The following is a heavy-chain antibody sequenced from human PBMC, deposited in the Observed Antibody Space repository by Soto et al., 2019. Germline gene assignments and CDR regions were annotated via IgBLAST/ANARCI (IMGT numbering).Heavy chain of an antibody. V-gene: IGHV4-4*07. CDR2: IYTSGST. CDR1: GGSISSYY. J-gene: IGHJ6*02. D-gene: IGHD3-10*01. Sequence: PSETLSLTCTVSGGSISSYYWSWIRQPAGKGLEWIGRIYTSGSTNYNPSLKSRVTMSVDTSKNQFSLKLSSVTAADTAVYYCARAKYSGSGSYRYYYGMDVWGQWTTVTVSS. CDR3: ARAKYSGSGSYRYYYGMDV.